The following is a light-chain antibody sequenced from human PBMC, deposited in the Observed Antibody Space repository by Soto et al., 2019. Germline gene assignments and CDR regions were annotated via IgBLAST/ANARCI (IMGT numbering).Light chain of an antibody. CDR3: SSYTSRSTYA. J-gene: IGLJ1*01. V-gene: IGLV2-14*01. Sequence: QSVLTQPASESVSPGQSITISCTGTSSDVGGYNYVSWYQQHPGKAPKLMIYDVRNRPSGVSNRFSGSKSGNTASLTISGLQAEDEADYYCSSYTSRSTYASGTGTKVTVL. CDR2: DVR. CDR1: SSDVGGYNY.